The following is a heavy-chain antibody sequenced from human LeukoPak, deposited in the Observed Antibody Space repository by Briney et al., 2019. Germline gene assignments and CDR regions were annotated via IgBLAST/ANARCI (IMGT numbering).Heavy chain of an antibody. J-gene: IGHJ5*02. CDR2: ISGSGGST. CDR3: AKTVPRYCGGDCYPSVNWFDP. V-gene: IGHV3-23*01. Sequence: GGSLRLSCAASGFTFSSYAMSWVRQAPGKGLEWVSAISGSGGSTYYADSVKGRFTISRDNSKNTLYLQMNSLRAEDTAIYYCAKTVPRYCGGDCYPSVNWFDPWGQGTLFTVSS. CDR1: GFTFSSYA. D-gene: IGHD2-21*02.